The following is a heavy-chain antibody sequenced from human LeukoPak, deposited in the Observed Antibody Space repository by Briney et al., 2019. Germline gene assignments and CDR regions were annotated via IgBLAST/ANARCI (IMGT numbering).Heavy chain of an antibody. Sequence: IPSETLSLTCTVSGGSISSYYWSWIRQPPGKGLEWIGYIYYSGSTNYNPSLKSRVTISVDTSKNQFSLKLSSVTAADTAVYYCARSRSYGLSHFDYWGQGTLVTVSS. D-gene: IGHD5-18*01. J-gene: IGHJ4*02. CDR2: IYYSGST. V-gene: IGHV4-59*08. CDR1: GGSISSYY. CDR3: ARSRSYGLSHFDY.